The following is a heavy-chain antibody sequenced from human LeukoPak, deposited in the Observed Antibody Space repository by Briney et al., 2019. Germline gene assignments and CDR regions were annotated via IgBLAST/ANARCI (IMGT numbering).Heavy chain of an antibody. Sequence: ASVKVSCKASGYTFTSYGISWVRQAPGQGLEWMGWISAYNGNTNYAQKLQGRVTMTTDTSTSTAYMELRSLRSDDTAVYYCAREGADIVATNIPYYFDYWGQGTLVTVSS. CDR2: ISAYNGNT. V-gene: IGHV1-18*01. J-gene: IGHJ4*02. CDR3: AREGADIVATNIPYYFDY. CDR1: GYTFTSYG. D-gene: IGHD5-12*01.